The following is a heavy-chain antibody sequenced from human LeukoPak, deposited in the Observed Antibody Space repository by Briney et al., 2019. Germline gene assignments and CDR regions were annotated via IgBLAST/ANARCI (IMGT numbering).Heavy chain of an antibody. J-gene: IGHJ4*02. Sequence: GRSLRLSCAASGFTFSSYAMHWVRQAPGKGLEWVAVISYDGSNKYYADSVKGRFTISRDNSKNTLYLQMNSLRAEDTATYYCAKVYRPYGDFHSFDYWGQGTLVTVSS. D-gene: IGHD4-17*01. CDR2: ISYDGSNK. CDR1: GFTFSSYA. V-gene: IGHV3-30-3*01. CDR3: AKVYRPYGDFHSFDY.